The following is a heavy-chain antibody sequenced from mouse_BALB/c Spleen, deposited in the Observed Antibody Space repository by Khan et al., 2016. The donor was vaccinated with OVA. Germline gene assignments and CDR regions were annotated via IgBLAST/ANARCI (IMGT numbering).Heavy chain of an antibody. CDR3: VREGAYYRADGWFAY. Sequence: QVQLQQSGAELARPGASVKMSCKASGYTFTTYTIHWVKQRPGQGLEWIGYIIPTNDYTNYNQKFKDRATLTAAKSSSTAYLQLSSLTSEEAAVYYCVREGAYYRADGWFAYWGQGTLVTVSA. D-gene: IGHD2-14*01. CDR1: GYTFTTYT. V-gene: IGHV1-4*01. CDR2: IIPTNDYT. J-gene: IGHJ3*01.